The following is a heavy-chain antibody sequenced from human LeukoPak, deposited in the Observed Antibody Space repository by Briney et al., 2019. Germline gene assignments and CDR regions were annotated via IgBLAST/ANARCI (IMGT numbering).Heavy chain of an antibody. CDR3: ARDSSSWQY. Sequence: GGSLRLSCAASGFTFSDYSMNWVRQAPGKGLEWVSYISSSGTPIYYADSVKGRFTISRDNAKNSLYLQMDSLRDEDTAVYYCARDSSSWQYWGQGTLVTVSS. CDR1: GFTFSDYS. V-gene: IGHV3-48*02. J-gene: IGHJ4*02. D-gene: IGHD6-13*01. CDR2: ISSSGTPI.